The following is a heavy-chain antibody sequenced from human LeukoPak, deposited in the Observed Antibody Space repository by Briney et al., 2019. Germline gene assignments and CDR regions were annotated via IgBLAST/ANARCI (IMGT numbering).Heavy chain of an antibody. CDR3: AKDHSDGWHYFDS. J-gene: IGHJ4*02. CDR2: ITTGGPNT. V-gene: IGHV3-23*01. Sequence: GGSLRLSCTASGFTFSSYTMSWVRQAPGKGLKWVSTITTGGPNTYYADSVKGRFTVSRDDSKNTLYLQMNSLRAEDTAVYYCAKDHSDGWHYFDSWGQGTLVTVSS. D-gene: IGHD6-19*01. CDR1: GFTFSSYT.